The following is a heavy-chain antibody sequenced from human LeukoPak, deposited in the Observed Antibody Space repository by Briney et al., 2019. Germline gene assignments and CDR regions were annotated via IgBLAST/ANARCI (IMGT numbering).Heavy chain of an antibody. CDR2: INPNSGGT. CDR3: ARVNLLGSGSAFDI. J-gene: IGHJ3*02. Sequence: ASVKVSCKASGYTFTGYYMHWVRQAPGQGLEWMGWINPNSGGTNYAPKFQGRVTMTRDTSISTAYMELSRLRSDDTAVYYCARVNLLGSGSAFDIWGPGTMVTVSS. V-gene: IGHV1-2*02. CDR1: GYTFTGYY. D-gene: IGHD6-19*01.